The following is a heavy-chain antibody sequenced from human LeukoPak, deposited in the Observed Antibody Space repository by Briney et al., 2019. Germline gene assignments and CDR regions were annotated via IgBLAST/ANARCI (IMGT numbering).Heavy chain of an antibody. V-gene: IGHV3-7*01. CDR3: AREEEIVGAFDI. CDR2: IKQDGSEK. CDR1: GFSFSSYN. D-gene: IGHD2/OR15-2a*01. J-gene: IGHJ3*02. Sequence: GGSLRLSCEASGFSFSSYNMDWVRQTPGKGLEWVANIKQDGSEKYYVDSVKGRFTISRDNAKNSLYLQMNSLRAEDTAVYYCAREEEIVGAFDIWGQGTMVTVSS.